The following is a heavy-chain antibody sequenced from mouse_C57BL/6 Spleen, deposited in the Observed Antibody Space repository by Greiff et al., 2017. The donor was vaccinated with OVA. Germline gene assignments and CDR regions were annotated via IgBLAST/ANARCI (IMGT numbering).Heavy chain of an antibody. CDR3: ARIPCDYGTMDY. D-gene: IGHD2-13*01. V-gene: IGHV1-55*01. Sequence: QVQLQQPGAELVKPGASVKMSCKASGYTFTSYWITWVKQRPGQGLEWIGDIYPGSGSTNYNEKFKSKATLTVDTSSSTAYMQLSSLTSEDSAVYYCARIPCDYGTMDYWGQGTSVTVSS. CDR1: GYTFTSYW. J-gene: IGHJ4*01. CDR2: IYPGSGST.